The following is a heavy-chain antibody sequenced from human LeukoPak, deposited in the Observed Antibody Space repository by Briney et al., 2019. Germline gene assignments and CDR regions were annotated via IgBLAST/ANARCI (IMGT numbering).Heavy chain of an antibody. CDR1: GGSFSGYY. Sequence: SETLSLTCAVSGGSFSGYYWSWVRQPPGKGLEWIGEINHSGSTNYNPALKSRVTISVDTSKNQFSLKLSSVTAADTAVYYCARVNGDRGIDYWGQGTLVTVSS. CDR2: INHSGST. V-gene: IGHV4-34*01. J-gene: IGHJ4*02. D-gene: IGHD4-17*01. CDR3: ARVNGDRGIDY.